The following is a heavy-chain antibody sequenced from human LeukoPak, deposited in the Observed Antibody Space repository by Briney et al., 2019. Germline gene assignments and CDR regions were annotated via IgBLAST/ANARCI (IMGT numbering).Heavy chain of an antibody. CDR2: ISYDGSNK. J-gene: IGHJ6*03. CDR3: AKERRPFWSGFDLGMDV. V-gene: IGHV3-30*18. D-gene: IGHD3-3*01. Sequence: GGSLRLSCAASGFTFSSYGMHWVRQAPGKGLEWVAVISYDGSNKYYADSVKGRFTISRDNSKNTLYLQMNSLRAEDTAVYYCAKERRPFWSGFDLGMDVWGKGTTVTVSS. CDR1: GFTFSSYG.